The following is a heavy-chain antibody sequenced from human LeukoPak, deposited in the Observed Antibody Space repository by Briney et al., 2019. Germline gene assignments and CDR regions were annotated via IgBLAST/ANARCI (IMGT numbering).Heavy chain of an antibody. J-gene: IGHJ4*02. Sequence: PGGSLRLSCAASGFIFSSYSMNWVRQAPGKGLEWVSSISSGSSYIYYADSVKGRFTISRDNAKNSLYLQMNSLRAENTAVYYCARDEYSSSRKDYWGQGTLVTVSS. V-gene: IGHV3-21*01. CDR3: ARDEYSSSRKDY. D-gene: IGHD6-6*01. CDR2: ISSGSSYI. CDR1: GFIFSSYS.